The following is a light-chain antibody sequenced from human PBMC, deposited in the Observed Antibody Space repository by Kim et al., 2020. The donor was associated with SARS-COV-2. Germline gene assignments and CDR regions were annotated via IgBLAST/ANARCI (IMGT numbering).Light chain of an antibody. Sequence: TLSLSPGDSATLSCRASLSSYLAWYQQKPGQAPRLLIYDASNRATGIPARFSGSGSGTDFTLTLSSLEPEDFAVYYCQQRSNWPYTFGQGTKLEL. V-gene: IGKV3-11*01. J-gene: IGKJ2*01. CDR3: QQRSNWPYT. CDR1: LSSY. CDR2: DAS.